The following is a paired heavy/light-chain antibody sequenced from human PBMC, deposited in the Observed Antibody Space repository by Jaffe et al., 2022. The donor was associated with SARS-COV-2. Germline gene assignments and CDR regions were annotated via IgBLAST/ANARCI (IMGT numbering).Heavy chain of an antibody. CDR2: IYSGGNT. D-gene: IGHD3-22*01. V-gene: IGHV3-53*02. CDR3: ARDYASQPGWFDP. Sequence: QLVETGGGLIQPGGSLRLSCAASGFTVSANSMSWVRQAPGQGLEWVSIIYSGGNTHYADSVKGRFTISRDNSKNTLYLQMNSLRAEDTAVYYCARDYASQPGWFDPWGQGTLVTVSS. CDR1: GFTVSANS. J-gene: IGHJ5*02.
Light chain of an antibody. CDR1: QSVSSY. V-gene: IGKV3-11*01. CDR2: DAS. Sequence: EIVLTQSPATLSLSPGERATLSCRASQSVSSYLAWYQQKPGQAPRLLIYDASNRATGIPARFSGSGSGTDFTLTISSLEPEDFAVYYCQQRSSWPRTFGQGTKLEIK. CDR3: QQRSSWPRT. J-gene: IGKJ2*01.